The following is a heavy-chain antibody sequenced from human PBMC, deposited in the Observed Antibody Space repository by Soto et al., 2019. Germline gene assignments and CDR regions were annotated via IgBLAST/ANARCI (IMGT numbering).Heavy chain of an antibody. CDR1: SGSIRSSNW. D-gene: IGHD3-10*01. J-gene: IGHJ6*02. CDR2: IFHNGNT. CDR3: ARRTWGMDV. V-gene: IGHV4-4*02. Sequence: QVQLQESGPGLVKASGTLSLTCAVSSGSIRSSNWWSWVRQSPGKGLEWIGEIFHNGNTYYNPSXXXXXXXXXXXXXXXXXXXXXXVTAADTAVYYCARRTWGMDVWGQGTTVTVSS.